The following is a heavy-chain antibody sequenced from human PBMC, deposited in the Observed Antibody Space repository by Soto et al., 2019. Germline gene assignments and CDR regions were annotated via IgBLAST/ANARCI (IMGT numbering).Heavy chain of an antibody. CDR3: AIRGRGILTGYFDP. CDR2: IIPIFGTA. V-gene: IGHV1-69*13. D-gene: IGHD3-9*01. Sequence: SVKVSCKASGDTFSSYAISWVRQAPGQGLEWVGGIIPIFGTANYAQKFQGRVTITADESTSTAYMELSSLRSEDTAVYYCAIRGRGILTGYFDPSGQGSLVTVSS. J-gene: IGHJ5*02. CDR1: GDTFSSYA.